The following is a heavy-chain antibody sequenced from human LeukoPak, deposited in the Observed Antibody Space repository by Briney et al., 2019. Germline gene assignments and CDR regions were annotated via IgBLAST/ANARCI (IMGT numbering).Heavy chain of an antibody. J-gene: IGHJ5*02. D-gene: IGHD3-10*01. V-gene: IGHV3-48*03. CDR1: GFTFSSYE. CDR2: ISSSGSTI. Sequence: WGSLRLSCAASGFTFSSYEMNWVRQAPGKGLEWVSYISSSGSTIYYADSVKGRFTISRDNAKNSLYLQMNSLRDEDTAVYYCARDALWFGSPGWFDPWGQGTLVTVSS. CDR3: ARDALWFGSPGWFDP.